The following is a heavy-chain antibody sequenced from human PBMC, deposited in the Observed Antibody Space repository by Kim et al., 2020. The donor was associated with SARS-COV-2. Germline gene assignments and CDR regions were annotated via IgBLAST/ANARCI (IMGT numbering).Heavy chain of an antibody. V-gene: IGHV1-3*01. CDR3: VRVAVTGTGYFQH. J-gene: IGHJ1*01. Sequence: ASVKVSCKASGYTFTDYHLHWLRQAPGQRLEWMGCINGGRGDTKYSQKFQGRVMFTRDTSASTVYMVLSSLRSEDTAIFYCVRVAVTGTGYFQHWGQGTLVTVSS. D-gene: IGHD6-19*01. CDR1: GYTFTDYH. CDR2: INGGRGDT.